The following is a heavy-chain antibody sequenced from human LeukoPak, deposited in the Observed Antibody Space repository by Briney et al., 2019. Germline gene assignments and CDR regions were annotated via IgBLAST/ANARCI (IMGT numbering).Heavy chain of an antibody. Sequence: SETLSLTCTVSGGSISSSSYYWGWIRQPPGKGLEWIGSIYYSGSTYYNPSLKSRVTISVDTSKNQFSLKLSSVTAADTAVYYCARDLAHYDFWSGYYKDNWFDPWGQGTLVTVSS. CDR1: GGSISSSSYY. D-gene: IGHD3-3*01. J-gene: IGHJ5*02. CDR3: ARDLAHYDFWSGYYKDNWFDP. CDR2: IYYSGST. V-gene: IGHV4-39*07.